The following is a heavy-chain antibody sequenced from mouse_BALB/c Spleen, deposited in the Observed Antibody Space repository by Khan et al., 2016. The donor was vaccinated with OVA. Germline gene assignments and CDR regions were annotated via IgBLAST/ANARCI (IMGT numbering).Heavy chain of an antibody. CDR3: ARWATWYFDV. CDR2: FYPGGGYT. V-gene: IGHV1-63*01. Sequence: QIQLVQSGPELVRPGTSVKISCKASGYTFTNYWLGWVKQRPGHGLDWIGDFYPGGGYTNYNEKFKGKATLTADTSSSSAYMQFISLTSEDSAVYFCARWATWYFDVWGAETTVTVSS. CDR1: GYTFTNYW. J-gene: IGHJ1*01. D-gene: IGHD3-1*01.